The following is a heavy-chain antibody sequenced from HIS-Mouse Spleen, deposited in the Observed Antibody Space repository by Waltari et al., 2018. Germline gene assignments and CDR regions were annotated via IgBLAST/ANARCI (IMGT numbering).Heavy chain of an antibody. CDR2: INYSGGT. CDR3: ASLYSSSGYYYYGMEV. CDR1: GGSISSSSYY. V-gene: IGHV4-39*07. D-gene: IGHD6-13*01. J-gene: IGHJ6*04. Sequence: QLQLQESCPGLVKPSETLSLTCTVSGGSISSSSYYWGWIPPPPGKGLEWVGGINYSGGTNYNPSLKGGVTISVETSKTQFSLRRGSGPAADPAGYYCASLYSSSGYYYYGMEVWGKGTTVTVSS.